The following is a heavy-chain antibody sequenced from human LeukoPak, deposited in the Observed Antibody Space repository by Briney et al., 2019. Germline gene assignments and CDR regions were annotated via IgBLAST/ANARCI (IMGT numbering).Heavy chain of an antibody. CDR2: IFHSGST. CDR1: GDSITSGYY. J-gene: IGHJ5*02. V-gene: IGHV4-38-2*01. CDR3: ARSSSVDTALVGVHWFDP. D-gene: IGHD5-18*01. Sequence: PSETLSLTCVVSGDSITSGYYWAWIRQPPGKGLEWIGSIFHSGSTYRNPSPRSRATISLNTSKNQISLILSSMTAADTAVYYCARSSSVDTALVGVHWFDPWGQGTLVTVSS.